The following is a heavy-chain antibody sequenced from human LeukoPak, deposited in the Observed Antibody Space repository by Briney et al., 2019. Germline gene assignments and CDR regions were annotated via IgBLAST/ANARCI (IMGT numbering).Heavy chain of an antibody. Sequence: ASVKVSCKASGYTFTYRYLHWVRQAPGQALEWMGWITPFNGNTNYAQKFQDRVTITRDRSMSTAYMELSSLRSEDTAMYYCASLGGRAVTTQSDAFDIWGQGTMVTVSS. CDR3: ASLGGRAVTTQSDAFDI. CDR1: GYTFTYRY. D-gene: IGHD4-17*01. J-gene: IGHJ3*02. V-gene: IGHV1-45*02. CDR2: ITPFNGNT.